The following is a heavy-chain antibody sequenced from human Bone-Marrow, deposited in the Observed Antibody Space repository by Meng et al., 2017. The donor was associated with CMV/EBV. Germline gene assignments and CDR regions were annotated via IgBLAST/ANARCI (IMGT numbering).Heavy chain of an antibody. CDR1: GFTFSSDW. V-gene: IGHV3-74*01. CDR3: ARGKVSSYYGMDV. CDR2: SDNDGSST. Sequence: GESLKISCAASGFTFSSDWMHWVRQAPGKGLVWVSRSDNDGSSTSYADSVKGRFTISRDNAKNTLYLQMSSLRAEDTAVYYCARGKVSSYYGMDVWGQGTTVTVSS. J-gene: IGHJ6*02.